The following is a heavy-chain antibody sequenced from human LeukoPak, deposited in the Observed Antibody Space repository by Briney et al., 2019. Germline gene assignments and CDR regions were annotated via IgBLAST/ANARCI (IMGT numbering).Heavy chain of an antibody. CDR3: ARDYIAAAGTVGNYGMDV. D-gene: IGHD6-13*01. J-gene: IGHJ6*02. CDR1: GGSLSGYY. V-gene: IGHV4-34*01. Sequence: SETLSLTCAVYGGSLSGYYWSWISQPPGKGLEWIGEINHSGSTDYNPSLKSRVTISVDTSKNQFSLKLSSVTAADTAVYYCARDYIAAAGTVGNYGMDVWGQRITVTVSS. CDR2: INHSGST.